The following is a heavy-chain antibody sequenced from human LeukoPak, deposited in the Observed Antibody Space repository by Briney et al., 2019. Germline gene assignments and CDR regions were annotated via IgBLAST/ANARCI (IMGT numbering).Heavy chain of an antibody. J-gene: IGHJ4*02. CDR3: ARDAIAVAGRPFDY. CDR1: GFTFSSYW. D-gene: IGHD6-19*01. V-gene: IGHV3-7*01. CDR2: IIQDGSDK. Sequence: GGSLRLSCAASGFTFSSYWMSWVRQAPGKGLEWVANIIQDGSDKYYVDSVKGRFTISRDNAKNSLYLQMNSLRAEDTAVYYCARDAIAVAGRPFDYWGQGTLVTVSS.